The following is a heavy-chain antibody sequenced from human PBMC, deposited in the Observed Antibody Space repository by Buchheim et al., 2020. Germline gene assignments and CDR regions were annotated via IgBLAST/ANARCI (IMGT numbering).Heavy chain of an antibody. CDR1: GGSISGYY. J-gene: IGHJ6*02. Sequence: QALLQEAGPRMVKPSETLSLTCSVSGGSISGYYWTWIRQPPGKGLEWIGYTSHSGSTNYNVALQSRVTMSFDTSKHHFSLTLTSVTAADTAVYYCAREPSYTVFGVVGYGLDVWGQGT. CDR2: TSHSGST. CDR3: AREPSYTVFGVVGYGLDV. V-gene: IGHV4-59*01. D-gene: IGHD3-3*01.